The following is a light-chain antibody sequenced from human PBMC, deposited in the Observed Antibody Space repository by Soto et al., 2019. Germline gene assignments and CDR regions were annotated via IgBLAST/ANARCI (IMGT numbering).Light chain of an antibody. CDR1: QGISSY. J-gene: IGKJ1*01. Sequence: DIQLTQSPSFLSASVGDRVTITCRASQGISSYLAWYQQKPGKAPKLLIYAASTLQSGDPSRFSGSGSGTEFTLTISSLQPEYFATYYCQHYNSYSESFGQGTKVELK. CDR2: AAS. CDR3: QHYNSYSES. V-gene: IGKV1-9*01.